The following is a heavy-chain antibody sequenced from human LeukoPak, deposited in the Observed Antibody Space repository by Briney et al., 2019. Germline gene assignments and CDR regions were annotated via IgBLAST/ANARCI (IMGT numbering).Heavy chain of an antibody. D-gene: IGHD1-1*01. CDR2: MNPNSGNT. Sequence: ASVKVSCKPSGYTFTGYYMHWVRQATGQGLEWMGWMNPNSGNTGYAQKFQGRVTMTRNTSISTAYMELSSLRSEDTAVYYCARGVGTTLYYYYYYYMDVWGKGTTVTVSS. V-gene: IGHV1-8*02. J-gene: IGHJ6*03. CDR3: ARGVGTTLYYYYYYYMDV. CDR1: GYTFTGYY.